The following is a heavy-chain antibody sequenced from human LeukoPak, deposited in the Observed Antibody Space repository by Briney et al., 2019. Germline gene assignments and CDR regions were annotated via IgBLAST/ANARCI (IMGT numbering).Heavy chain of an antibody. J-gene: IGHJ3*02. CDR3: ARGEAYCSSTSCRAFDI. CDR2: INQDGSEK. CDR1: GFTFSSYW. V-gene: IGHV3-7*03. Sequence: GGSLRLSCAASGFTFSSYWMSWVRQAPGKGREWVANINQDGSEKYYVDSVKGRFTISRDNAKNSLYLQMNSLRAEDTAVYYCARGEAYCSSTSCRAFDIWGQGTMVTVSS. D-gene: IGHD2-2*01.